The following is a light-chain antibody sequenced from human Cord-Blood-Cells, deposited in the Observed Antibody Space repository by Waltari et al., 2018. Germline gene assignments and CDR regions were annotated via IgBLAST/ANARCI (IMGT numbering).Light chain of an antibody. V-gene: IGKV3-20*01. Sequence: EIVLTQSPCTLSLSLGERATPSCRASQSVSSSYLAWYQQKPGQPPRLPIYGASSRATGIPDRFSGSGSGTDFTLTISRLEPEDFAVYYCQQYGSSLYTFGQGTKLEIK. J-gene: IGKJ2*01. CDR2: GAS. CDR1: QSVSSSY. CDR3: QQYGSSLYT.